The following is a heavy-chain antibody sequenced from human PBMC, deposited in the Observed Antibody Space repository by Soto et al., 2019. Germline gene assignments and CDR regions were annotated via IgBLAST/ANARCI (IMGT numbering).Heavy chain of an antibody. J-gene: IGHJ4*02. Sequence: PGGSLRLSCAASGFTFSSYAMSWVRRAPGKGLEWVSAISGSGGSTYYADSVKGRFTISRDNSKNTLYLQMNSLRAEDTAVYYCAKDHGGGWSSFDYWGQGTLVTVSS. CDR2: ISGSGGST. D-gene: IGHD6-19*01. CDR1: GFTFSSYA. V-gene: IGHV3-23*01. CDR3: AKDHGGGWSSFDY.